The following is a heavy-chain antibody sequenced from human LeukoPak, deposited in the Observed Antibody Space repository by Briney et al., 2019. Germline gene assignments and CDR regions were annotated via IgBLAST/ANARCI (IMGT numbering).Heavy chain of an antibody. Sequence: PSETLSLTCTVSGGSISSYYWSWIRQPPGKGLEWIGYIYYSGSTNYNPSLKSRVTISVDTSKNQFSLKLSSVTAADTAVYYCASSYYYGSGSMDVGAYDIWGQGTMVTVSS. CDR1: GGSISSYY. D-gene: IGHD3-10*01. J-gene: IGHJ3*02. V-gene: IGHV4-59*08. CDR3: ASSYYYGSGSMDVGAYDI. CDR2: IYYSGST.